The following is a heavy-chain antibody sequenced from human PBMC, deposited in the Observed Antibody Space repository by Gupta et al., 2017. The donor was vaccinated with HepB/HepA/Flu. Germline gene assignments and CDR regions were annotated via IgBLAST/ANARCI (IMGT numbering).Heavy chain of an antibody. J-gene: IGHJ3*02. CDR2: TRYKPYSYST. D-gene: IGHD3-3*02. V-gene: IGHV3-72*01. CDR3: TRALVVPGISSKGSDI. CDR1: GLTLSDQY. Sequence: EVQLVESGGDLVQPGGSLRLSCAASGLTLSDQYMDWVRQAPGKGLEWVGRTRYKPYSYSTEYAASVKGRFTISRDDSKNSVYLQMNSLESDDTAVYYCTRALVVPGISSKGSDIWGQGTMVTVSS.